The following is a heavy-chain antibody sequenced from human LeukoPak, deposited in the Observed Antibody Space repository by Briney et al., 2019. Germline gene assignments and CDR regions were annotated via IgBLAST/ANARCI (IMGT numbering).Heavy chain of an antibody. CDR3: ARAGFGEDYYYYYGMDI. CDR2: TYSAGST. J-gene: IGHJ6*02. Sequence: GGSLRLSCAASGFTVSSNYMSWVRQAPRKGLEWVSGTYSAGSTYYADSVKDRFTISRDDSKNTLYLQMNSLRAEDTAVYYCARAGFGEDYYYYYGMDIWGRGTTVTVSS. CDR1: GFTVSSNY. D-gene: IGHD3-10*01. V-gene: IGHV3-66*01.